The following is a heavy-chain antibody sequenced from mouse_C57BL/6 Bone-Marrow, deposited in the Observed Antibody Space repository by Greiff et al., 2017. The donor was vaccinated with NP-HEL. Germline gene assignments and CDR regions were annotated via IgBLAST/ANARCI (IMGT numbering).Heavy chain of an antibody. CDR1: GYTFTSYW. J-gene: IGHJ2*01. CDR2: IHPNSGST. Sequence: VKLQQPGAELVKPGASVKLSCKASGYTFTSYWMHWVKQRPGQGLEWIGMIHPNSGSTNYNEKFKSKATLTVDKSSSTAYMQLSSLTSEDSAVYYCARRADYYGTWRDYFDYWGQGTTLTVSS. V-gene: IGHV1-64*01. CDR3: ARRADYYGTWRDYFDY. D-gene: IGHD1-1*01.